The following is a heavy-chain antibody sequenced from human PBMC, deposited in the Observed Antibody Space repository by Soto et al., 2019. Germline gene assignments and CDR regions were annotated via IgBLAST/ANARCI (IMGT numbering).Heavy chain of an antibody. J-gene: IGHJ4*02. V-gene: IGHV3-74*01. CDR2: INSDGSST. CDR3: EREDRLQWSGLKYLDY. Sequence: GGSLRLSCAASGFTFSSYWMHWVRQAPGKGLVWVSRINSDGSSTSYADSVKGRFTISRDNAKNTLYLQMNSLRAEDTAVYYCEREDRLQWSGLKYLDYGGKGPLATVSS. CDR1: GFTFSSYW. D-gene: IGHD6-25*01.